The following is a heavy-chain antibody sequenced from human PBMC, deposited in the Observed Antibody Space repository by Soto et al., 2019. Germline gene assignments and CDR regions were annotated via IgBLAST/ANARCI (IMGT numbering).Heavy chain of an antibody. CDR2: IFWDADK. J-gene: IGHJ5*02. CDR1: WFSLTTTGAG. V-gene: IGHV2-5*02. CDR3: AHSPLGFATRFAP. D-gene: IGHD2-15*01. Sequence: QITLKESGPTLVKPTQPLPLTCTFSWFSLTTTGAGGGWIRHPPGKALEWLALIFWDADKRYSPSQKSRLTITKDTSKDQVVLTMTNMDPVDTATYYCAHSPLGFATRFAPWGQGTLVPVSS.